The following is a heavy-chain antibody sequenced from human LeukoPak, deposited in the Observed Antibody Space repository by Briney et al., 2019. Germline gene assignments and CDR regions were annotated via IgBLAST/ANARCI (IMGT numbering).Heavy chain of an antibody. CDR3: AGGGGLDV. CDR2: ISSSSSTI. CDR1: GFTFSSYS. V-gene: IGHV3-48*04. Sequence: PGGSLRLSCAASGFTFSSYSMNWVRQAPGKGLEWVSYISSSSSTIYYADSVKGRFTISRDNAKNSLYLQMSNLRAEDTAVYFCAGGGGLDVWGQGATVTVSS. D-gene: IGHD3-16*01. J-gene: IGHJ6*02.